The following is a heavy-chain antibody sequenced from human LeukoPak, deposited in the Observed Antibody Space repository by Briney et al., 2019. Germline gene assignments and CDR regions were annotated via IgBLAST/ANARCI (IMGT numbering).Heavy chain of an antibody. CDR3: TRRPRGDVVDI. CDR2: IFYSGSN. D-gene: IGHD3-10*01. CDR1: GASISSGSYF. V-gene: IGHV4-39*01. Sequence: SETLSLACTVSGASISSGSYFWGWIRQPPGKGLEWIASIFYSGSNYYNPSLKSRVTISIDTSKNQFSLTLNSVTVADTAVYYCTRRPRGDVVDIWGQGTMVTVSS. J-gene: IGHJ3*02.